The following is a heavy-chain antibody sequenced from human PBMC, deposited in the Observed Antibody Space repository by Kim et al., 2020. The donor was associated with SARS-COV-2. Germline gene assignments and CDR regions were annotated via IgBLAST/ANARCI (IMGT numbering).Heavy chain of an antibody. D-gene: IGHD3-16*01. J-gene: IGHJ4*02. CDR2: FI. V-gene: IGHV3-21*01. Sequence: FIYYADSVKGRFTIPRDNAKNSLYLQMNSLRADDTAVYYCARDPKINKASLWGQGTLVTVST. CDR3: ARDPKINKASL.